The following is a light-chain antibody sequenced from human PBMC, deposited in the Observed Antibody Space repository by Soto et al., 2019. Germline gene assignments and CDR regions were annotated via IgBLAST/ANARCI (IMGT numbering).Light chain of an antibody. Sequence: EICLTQCPATLSLSPGERATLSCRASQSVSNYLAWYQQKPGQAPRLLIYDGSNRATGIPARFSGSGSGTDFTLTISSLEPEDFAVYYCQQRINWPPLTFGGGTKVDIK. CDR2: DGS. CDR3: QQRINWPPLT. V-gene: IGKV3-11*01. J-gene: IGKJ4*01. CDR1: QSVSNY.